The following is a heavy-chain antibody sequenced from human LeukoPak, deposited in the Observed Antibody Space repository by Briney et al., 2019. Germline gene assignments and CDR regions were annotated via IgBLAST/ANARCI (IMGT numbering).Heavy chain of an antibody. Sequence: SETLPLTXAVYGGSFSGYYWSWIRQPPGKGLEWIGEINHSGSTNYNPSLKSRVTISVDTSKNQFSLKLSSVTAADTAVYYCASEGYYDSSGWYYFDYWGQGTLVTVSS. V-gene: IGHV4-34*01. CDR3: ASEGYYDSSGWYYFDY. CDR2: INHSGST. J-gene: IGHJ4*02. CDR1: GGSFSGYY. D-gene: IGHD3-22*01.